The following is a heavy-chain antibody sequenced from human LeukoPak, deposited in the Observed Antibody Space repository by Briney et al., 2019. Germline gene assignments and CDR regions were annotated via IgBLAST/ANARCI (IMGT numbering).Heavy chain of an antibody. CDR2: ISFDGNYK. D-gene: IGHD5-24*01. V-gene: IGHV3-30-3*02. Sequence: GGSLRLSCATSGFIFDTYAMHWVRQAPGKGLEWVAFISFDGNYKYYADSVKGRFAISRDNSKNTLYLQMNSLRFEDTAVYYCAYEEGDGFTDTWGRGTLVTVSS. J-gene: IGHJ4*02. CDR1: GFIFDTYA. CDR3: AYEEGDGFTDT.